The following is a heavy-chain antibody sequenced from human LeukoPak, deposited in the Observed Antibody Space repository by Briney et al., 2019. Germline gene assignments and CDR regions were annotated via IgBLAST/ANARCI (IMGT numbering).Heavy chain of an antibody. Sequence: SVKVSCKASGYTFTGYYMHWVRQAPGQGLEWMGWINPNSGGTNYAQKFQGRVTMTRDTSISTAYMELSRLRSDDTVVYYCARTRFSKFGYDFCSGYRHFDYWGQGTLVTVSS. J-gene: IGHJ4*02. D-gene: IGHD3-3*01. CDR1: GYTFTGYY. CDR2: INPNSGGT. V-gene: IGHV1-2*02. CDR3: ARTRFSKFGYDFCSGYRHFDY.